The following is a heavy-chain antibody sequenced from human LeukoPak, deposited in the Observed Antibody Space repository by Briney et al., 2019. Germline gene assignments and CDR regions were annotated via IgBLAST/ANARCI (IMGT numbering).Heavy chain of an antibody. J-gene: IGHJ4*02. CDR1: GGSISSGDYY. Sequence: SETLSLTCTVSGGSISSGDYYWSWIRQPPGKGLELIGYIYYSGSTYYNPSLKSRVTISVDTSKNQFSLNLSSVTAADTAVYYCARVLGYYGSSGYYFDYWGQGTLVTVSS. V-gene: IGHV4-30-4*01. CDR3: ARVLGYYGSSGYYFDY. CDR2: IYYSGST. D-gene: IGHD3-22*01.